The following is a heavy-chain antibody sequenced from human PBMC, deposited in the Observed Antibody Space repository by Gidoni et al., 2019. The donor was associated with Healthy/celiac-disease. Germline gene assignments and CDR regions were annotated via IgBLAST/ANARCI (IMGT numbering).Heavy chain of an antibody. D-gene: IGHD2-21*01. CDR2: IRSKAYGGTT. V-gene: IGHV3-49*05. CDR3: TRELRYPLAYNYYMDV. CDR1: GFTFGDYA. Sequence: EVQLVESGGGLVKPGRSLRLSCTASGFTFGDYAMSWFRQAPGKGLEWVGFIRSKAYGGTTEYAASVKGRFTISRDDSKSIAYLQMNSLKTEDTAVYYCTRELRYPLAYNYYMDVWGKGTTVTVSS. J-gene: IGHJ6*03.